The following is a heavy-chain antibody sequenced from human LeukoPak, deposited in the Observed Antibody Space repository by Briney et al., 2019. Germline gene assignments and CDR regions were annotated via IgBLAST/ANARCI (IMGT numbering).Heavy chain of an antibody. CDR3: AKDAQWLVENYFDY. CDR1: GFTFSSYS. D-gene: IGHD6-19*01. J-gene: IGHJ4*02. CDR2: ISGSGGST. V-gene: IGHV3-23*01. Sequence: GGSLRLSCAASGFTFSSYSMNWVRQAPGKGLEWVSAISGSGGSTYYADSVKGRFTISRDNSKNTLYLQMNSLRAEDTAVYYCAKDAQWLVENYFDYWGQGTLVTVSS.